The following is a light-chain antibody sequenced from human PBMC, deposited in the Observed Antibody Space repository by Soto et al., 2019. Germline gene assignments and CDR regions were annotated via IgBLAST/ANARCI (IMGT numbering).Light chain of an antibody. V-gene: IGKV1-39*01. J-gene: IGKJ2*01. Sequence: DIPMTQPPSSLSASVGDRVTITCRASQSISSYLNWYQQKPGKAPKLLIYAASSLQSGVPSRFSGSGSGTDFTLTISSLQPEDFATYYCQQSYSTPHTFVQGTKLEIK. CDR3: QQSYSTPHT. CDR2: AAS. CDR1: QSISSY.